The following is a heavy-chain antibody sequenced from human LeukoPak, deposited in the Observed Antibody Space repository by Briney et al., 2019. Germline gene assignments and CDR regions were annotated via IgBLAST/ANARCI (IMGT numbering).Heavy chain of an antibody. CDR1: GGAVSSFY. Sequence: SETLSLTCSVSGGAVSSFYWSWIRQSPGKGLEWIGYFYYSGSTKYSPSLKSRVTMSVDTCKNQLSLKLRSVTAADTAMYYCARHRFASAVILDYWGQGDLVTVSS. D-gene: IGHD2-21*02. CDR3: ARHRFASAVILDY. CDR2: FYYSGST. V-gene: IGHV4-59*08. J-gene: IGHJ4*02.